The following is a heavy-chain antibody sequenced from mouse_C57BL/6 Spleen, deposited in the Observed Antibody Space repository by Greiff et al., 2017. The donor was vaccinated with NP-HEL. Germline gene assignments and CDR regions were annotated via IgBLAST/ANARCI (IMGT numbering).Heavy chain of an antibody. V-gene: IGHV1-18*01. CDR2: INPNNGGT. Sequence: EVQLQQSGPELVKPGASVKIPCKASGYTFTDYNMDWVKQSHGKSLEWIGDINPNNGGTIYNQKFKGKATLTVDKSSSTAYMELRSLTSEDTAVYYCARAEYYGSREWFAYWGQGTLVTVSA. D-gene: IGHD1-1*01. CDR3: ARAEYYGSREWFAY. J-gene: IGHJ3*01. CDR1: GYTFTDYN.